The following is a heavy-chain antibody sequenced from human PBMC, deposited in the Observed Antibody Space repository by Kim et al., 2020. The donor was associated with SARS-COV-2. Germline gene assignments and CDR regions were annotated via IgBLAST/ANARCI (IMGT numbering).Heavy chain of an antibody. CDR1: GGSISSYY. CDR3: ASMLIRGWFGDRISPYFDY. D-gene: IGHD3-10*01. J-gene: IGHJ4*02. V-gene: IGHV4-59*01. Sequence: SETLSLTCTVSGGSISSYYWSWIRQPPGKGLEWIGYIYYSGSTNYNPSLKSRVTISVDTSKNQFSLKLSSVTAADTAVYYCASMLIRGWFGDRISPYFDYWGQGTLVTVSS. CDR2: IYYSGST.